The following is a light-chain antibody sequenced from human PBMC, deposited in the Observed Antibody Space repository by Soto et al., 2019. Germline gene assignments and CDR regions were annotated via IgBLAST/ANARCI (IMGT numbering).Light chain of an antibody. V-gene: IGKV3D-15*01. CDR1: QGISTW. CDR3: QQYNNLPRT. J-gene: IGKJ4*01. CDR2: GAS. Sequence: TQSPSSVSASVGDSVTISCRASQGISTWLAWHQQRPGQAPRLLIYGASTRATGVPARFSGGGSGTEFTLTISSLQSEDYAVYYCQQYNNLPRTFGGGTKVDIK.